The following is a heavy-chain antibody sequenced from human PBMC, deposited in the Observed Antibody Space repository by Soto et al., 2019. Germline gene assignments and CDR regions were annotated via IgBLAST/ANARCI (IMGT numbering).Heavy chain of an antibody. CDR3: ARARGTITTSDY. Sequence: ASVKVSCKASGYTFTSYDINWVRQATGQGLEWMAWLNPNRGNAGYAQKFQGRITVTMDAFRATAYMELSSLRSEDTAVYFCARARGTITTSDYWGQGTPVTVSS. CDR2: LNPNRGNA. V-gene: IGHV1-8*01. CDR1: GYTFTSYD. D-gene: IGHD3-22*01. J-gene: IGHJ4*02.